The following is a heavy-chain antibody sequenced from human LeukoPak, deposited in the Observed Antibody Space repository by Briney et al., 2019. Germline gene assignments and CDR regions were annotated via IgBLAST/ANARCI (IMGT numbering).Heavy chain of an antibody. D-gene: IGHD6-19*01. V-gene: IGHV1-46*01. CDR3: ASSDIAVAGPCLDY. CDR2: INPSGGST. CDR1: GYTFTSYY. Sequence: ASVTGSCKASGYTFTSYYMHWVRQAPGQGLEWMGIINPSGGSTSYAQKFQGRVTMTRDTSTSTVYMELSSLRSEDTAAYYCASSDIAVAGPCLDYWGQGTLVTVSS. J-gene: IGHJ4*02.